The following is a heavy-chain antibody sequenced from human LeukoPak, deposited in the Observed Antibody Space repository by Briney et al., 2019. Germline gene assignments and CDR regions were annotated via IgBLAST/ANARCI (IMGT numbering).Heavy chain of an antibody. CDR3: AKDHSSSWYYFDY. CDR1: GFTFGSYA. D-gene: IGHD6-13*01. J-gene: IGHJ4*02. V-gene: IGHV3-23*01. CDR2: ISGSTTTI. Sequence: GGSLRLSCAASGFTFGSYAMSWVRQAPGKGLEWVAAISGSTTTIYYADSVKGRFTISRDNSKNTVYLQMNSLRAEDTAVYYCAKDHSSSWYYFDYWGQGTLVTVSS.